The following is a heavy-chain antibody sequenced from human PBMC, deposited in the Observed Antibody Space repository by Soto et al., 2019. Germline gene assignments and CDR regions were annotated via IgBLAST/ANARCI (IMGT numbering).Heavy chain of an antibody. Sequence: GGSLRLSCVGSKFIFSSYAMSWVRQAPGTGLEWVSSISGSGGSKFYAASVRGRFTISRDNSKNTLLLIMNSLRSDDTAIYYCARTTKNRGYYYHGMDVWGQGTTVTV. CDR1: KFIFSSYA. CDR3: ARTTKNRGYYYHGMDV. CDR2: ISGSGGSK. V-gene: IGHV3-23*01. D-gene: IGHD3-16*01. J-gene: IGHJ6*02.